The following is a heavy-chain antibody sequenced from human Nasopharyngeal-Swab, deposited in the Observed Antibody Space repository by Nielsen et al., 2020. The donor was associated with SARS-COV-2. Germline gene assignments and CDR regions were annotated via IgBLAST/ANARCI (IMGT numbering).Heavy chain of an antibody. J-gene: IGHJ4*02. Sequence: LSLTCAASGFTFSSYGMHWVRQAPGKGLEWVAVISYDGSNKYHADSVKGRFAISRDNSKNTLYLQMNSLRAEGTAVFYCAKDASVYGIPYYFDYWGQGTLVTVSS. CDR2: ISYDGSNK. V-gene: IGHV3-30*18. CDR1: GFTFSSYG. CDR3: AKDASVYGIPYYFDY. D-gene: IGHD2-8*01.